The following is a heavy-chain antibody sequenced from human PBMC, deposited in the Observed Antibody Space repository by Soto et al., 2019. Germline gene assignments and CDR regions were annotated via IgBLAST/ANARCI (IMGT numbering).Heavy chain of an antibody. Sequence: SETLSLTCTVTGFSICSSSYYWGWIRQPPGKGLEWIGSIYYSGSTYYNPSLKSRVTISVDTSKNQFSLKLSSVTAADTAVYYCARPIAAAGVVGYYYGMDVWGQGTTVT. CDR2: IYYSGST. J-gene: IGHJ6*02. V-gene: IGHV4-39*01. CDR3: ARPIAAAGVVGYYYGMDV. D-gene: IGHD6-13*01. CDR1: GFSICSSSYY.